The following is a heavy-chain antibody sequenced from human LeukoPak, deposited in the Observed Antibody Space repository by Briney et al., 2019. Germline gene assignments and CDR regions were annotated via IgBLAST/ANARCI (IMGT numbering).Heavy chain of an antibody. D-gene: IGHD1-26*01. CDR1: GGSISSYY. CDR3: ARDGLGSAFDI. J-gene: IGHJ3*02. CDR2: IYYSGST. Sequence: SETLSLTCTVSGGSISSYYCSWIRQPPGKGLEWIGYIYYSGSTNYNPSLKSRVTISVDTSKNQFSLKLSSVTAADTAVYYCARDGLGSAFDIWGQGTMVTVSS. V-gene: IGHV4-59*01.